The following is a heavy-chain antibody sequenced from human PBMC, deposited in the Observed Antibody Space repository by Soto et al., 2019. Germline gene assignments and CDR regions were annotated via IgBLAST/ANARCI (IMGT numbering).Heavy chain of an antibody. Sequence: EVQLLESGGGLVQPGGSLRLSCGASGFTFTNYAMSWVRQAPGKGLEWVSTTIGSGASTYYADSVKGRFTISRDNSKNTLYLQMKSLRIEDTAVYYCAKVAVRGVVVSNFDSWGQGTLVTVSS. CDR2: TIGSGAST. J-gene: IGHJ4*02. D-gene: IGHD3-10*01. V-gene: IGHV3-23*01. CDR1: GFTFTNYA. CDR3: AKVAVRGVVVSNFDS.